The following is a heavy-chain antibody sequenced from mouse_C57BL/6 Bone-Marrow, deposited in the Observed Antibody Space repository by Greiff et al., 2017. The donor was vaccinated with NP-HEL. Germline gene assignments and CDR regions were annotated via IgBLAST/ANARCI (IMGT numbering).Heavy chain of an antibody. V-gene: IGHV1-42*01. CDR1: GYSFTGYY. D-gene: IGHD6-1*01. J-gene: IGHJ4*01. CDR3: AREPQDYYAMDY. CDR2: INPSTGGT. Sequence: SGPELVKPGASVKISCKASGYSFTGYYMNWVKQSPEKSLEWIGEINPSTGGTTYNQKFKAKATLTVDKSSSTAYMQLKSLASEDSAVYYCAREPQDYYAMDYWGQGTSVTVSS.